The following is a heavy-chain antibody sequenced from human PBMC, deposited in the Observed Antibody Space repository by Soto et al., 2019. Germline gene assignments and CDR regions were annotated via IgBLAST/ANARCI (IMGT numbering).Heavy chain of an antibody. J-gene: IGHJ3*02. V-gene: IGHV3-33*01. Sequence: GESLILSCATSGFTFSNYDKHWVRQAPGKGLEWVAVIWYDGSNKYYADSVKGRFTISRDNSKNTLYLQMNSLRAEDTAVYYCAREARPDAFDIWGQGTMVTVSS. CDR3: AREARPDAFDI. CDR1: GFTFSNYD. CDR2: IWYDGSNK.